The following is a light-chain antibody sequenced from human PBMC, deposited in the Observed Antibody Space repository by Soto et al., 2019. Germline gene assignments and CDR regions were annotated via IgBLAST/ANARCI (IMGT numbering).Light chain of an antibody. J-gene: IGKJ2*01. CDR1: QGISNW. CDR2: AAS. Sequence: DIQMTQSPSSVSASVGDRVTITCRASQGISNWLAWYQQEPGKAPKLLSYAASTLRRGVPSRFRGSGSGTDFTFTISSLQPEDFATYYCQQANIFPYTFGQGTKVEIK. CDR3: QQANIFPYT. V-gene: IGKV1-12*01.